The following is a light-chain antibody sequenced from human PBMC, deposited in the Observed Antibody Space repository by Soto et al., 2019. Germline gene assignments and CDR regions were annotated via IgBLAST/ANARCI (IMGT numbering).Light chain of an antibody. CDR1: QDISSY. V-gene: IGKV1-9*01. CDR2: AAS. Sequence: IQLTQSPSSLSASVGDRVTITCRASQDISSYLGWYQQKPGKAPKLLIYAASTLQSGVPSRFSGSGSGTDFTLTINSLQPADFATYFCQQLNNYPSTFGGGTKVEIK. CDR3: QQLNNYPST. J-gene: IGKJ4*01.